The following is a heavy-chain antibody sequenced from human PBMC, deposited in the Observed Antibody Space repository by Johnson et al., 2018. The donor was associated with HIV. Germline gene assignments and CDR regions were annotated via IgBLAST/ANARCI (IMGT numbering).Heavy chain of an antibody. CDR1: GFTFSSYA. V-gene: IGHV3-30*04. CDR2: ISYDGSNK. Sequence: QVQVVESGGGVVQPGRSLRLSCAASGFTFSSYAMHWVRQAPGKGLEWVAVISYDGSNKYYADSVKGRFTISRDNSKNTLYLQMNSLRAEDTALYYCAKGGVGRDGNRDAFDIWGQGTMVTVSS. CDR3: AKGGVGRDGNRDAFDI. D-gene: IGHD5-24*01. J-gene: IGHJ3*02.